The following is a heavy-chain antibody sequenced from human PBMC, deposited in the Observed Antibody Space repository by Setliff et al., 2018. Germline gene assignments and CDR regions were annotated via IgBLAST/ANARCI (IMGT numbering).Heavy chain of an antibody. D-gene: IGHD3-10*01. CDR2: ISGSGGST. J-gene: IGHJ6*03. CDR3: AKDDGSGTYYRKDYYYMDV. Sequence: GGSLRLSCADSGFTFDNYAMSWVRQAPGKGLEWVSAISGSGGSTYYADSVKGRFSISRDNSKSTLYLQMNSLRVEDTALYYCAKDDGSGTYYRKDYYYMDVWGKGTTVTVSS. V-gene: IGHV3-23*01. CDR1: GFTFDNYA.